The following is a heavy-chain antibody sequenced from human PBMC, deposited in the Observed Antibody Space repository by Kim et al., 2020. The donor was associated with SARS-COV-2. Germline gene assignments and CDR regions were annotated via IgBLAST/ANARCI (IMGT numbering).Heavy chain of an antibody. CDR3: ARMRLNYYDSSGYPQPDAFDI. Sequence: GGSLRLSCAASGFTFSSYGIHWVRQAPGKGLEWVAVIWYDGSNKYYADSVKGRFTISRDNSKNTLYLQMNSLRAEDTAVYYCARMRLNYYDSSGYPQPDAFDIWGQGTMVTVSS. D-gene: IGHD3-22*01. CDR2: IWYDGSNK. CDR1: GFTFSSYG. V-gene: IGHV3-33*01. J-gene: IGHJ3*02.